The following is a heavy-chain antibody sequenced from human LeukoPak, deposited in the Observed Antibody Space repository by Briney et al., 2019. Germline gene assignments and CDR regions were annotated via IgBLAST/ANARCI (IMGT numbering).Heavy chain of an antibody. D-gene: IGHD4-11*01. CDR3: PKDQGTVTEIQH. CDR1: GLTFSSYG. V-gene: IGHV3-30*02. CDR2: IRYDGSNK. Sequence: GGSLRLSCAASGLTFSSYGMHWVRQAPGKGLEGVTFIRYDGSNKYYADSVKGRFTISRDNSKNTLYLQMKSQRAEHTAVYYCPKDQGTVTEIQHWAQGPLVTVSS. J-gene: IGHJ1*01.